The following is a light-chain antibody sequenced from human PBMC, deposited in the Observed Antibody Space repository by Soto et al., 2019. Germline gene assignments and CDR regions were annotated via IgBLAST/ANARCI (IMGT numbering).Light chain of an antibody. V-gene: IGLV2-14*03. J-gene: IGLJ2*01. CDR1: SSDVGGYNY. CDR2: GVS. CDR3: SSYTGSSTLL. Sequence: QSALTQPASVSGSPGQSITISCTGTSSDVGGYNYVSWYQHHPGKAPALMIYGVSNRPSGVSNRFSGSKSGNTASLTISGLQAEDEADYYCSSYTGSSTLLFGGGTKLTVL.